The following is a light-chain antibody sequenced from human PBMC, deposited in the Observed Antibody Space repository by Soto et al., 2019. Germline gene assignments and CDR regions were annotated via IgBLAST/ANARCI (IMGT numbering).Light chain of an antibody. CDR1: NSDVGRYNF. J-gene: IGLJ3*02. CDR2: AVS. Sequence: SVLTQPRSVSGSPGQSVTISCTGTNSDVGRYNFVSWYQQLPGKAPKLLISAVSQRPSGVPDRFSGSKSGNTASLTISGLQADDEADYFCYSYTASDIWVFGRGTKLTVL. V-gene: IGLV2-11*01. CDR3: YSYTASDIWV.